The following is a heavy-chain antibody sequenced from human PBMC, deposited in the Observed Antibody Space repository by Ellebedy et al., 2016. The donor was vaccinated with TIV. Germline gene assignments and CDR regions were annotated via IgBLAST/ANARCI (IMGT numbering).Heavy chain of an antibody. CDR1: GFTVSSNY. J-gene: IGHJ5*02. CDR2: IKSDGSVT. CDR3: ARSDWFDP. Sequence: GESLKISXAASGFTVSSNYMSWVRQAPGKGLVWVSRIKSDGSVTTYADSVKGRFTTSRDNAKNTLYLQMSSLRAEDTAVYYCARSDWFDPWGQGTLVTVSS. V-gene: IGHV3-74*03.